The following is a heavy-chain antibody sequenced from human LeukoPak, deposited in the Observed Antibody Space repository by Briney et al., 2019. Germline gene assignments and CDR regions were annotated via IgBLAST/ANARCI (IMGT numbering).Heavy chain of an antibody. CDR3: ASPPYF. J-gene: IGHJ4*02. CDR1: GYRFTTSW. CDR2: IYPGDSDT. Sequence: GESLKISCKGSGYRFTTSWIGWLRQMPGKGLEWMGIIYPGDSDTRYSPSFQGQVTISADKSISTAYLQWSSLRASDTAMYYCASPPYFWGQGTLVTVSS. V-gene: IGHV5-51*01.